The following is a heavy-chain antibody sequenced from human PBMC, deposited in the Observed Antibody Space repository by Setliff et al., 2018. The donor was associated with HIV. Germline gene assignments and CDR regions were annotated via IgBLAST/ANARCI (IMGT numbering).Heavy chain of an antibody. J-gene: IGHJ4*02. CDR1: GYTLTTHA. V-gene: IGHV1-3*01. CDR2: INAGNGNT. Sequence: ASVKVSCKASGYTLTTHAMHWVRQAPGQSLEWMGWINAGNGNTKYSQKFQGRVTITRDTSARTAYMDLTSLRSEDMAVYYCARGSSGWPYYFDYWGQGTLVTVSS. CDR3: ARGSSGWPYYFDY. D-gene: IGHD6-19*01.